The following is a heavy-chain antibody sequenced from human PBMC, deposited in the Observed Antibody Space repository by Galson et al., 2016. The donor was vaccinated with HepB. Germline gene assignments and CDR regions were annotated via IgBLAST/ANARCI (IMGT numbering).Heavy chain of an antibody. Sequence: SLRLSCAASRFTFSNCGMHWVRQAPGKGLEWVAVIWSDGSNKYYADSVKGRFTISRDNSKNTLYLQMNSLRAEDTAVYYCARDGETIFGDQNYYYGMDVWGQGTTVTVSS. CDR3: ARDGETIFGDQNYYYGMDV. CDR2: IWSDGSNK. CDR1: RFTFSNCG. V-gene: IGHV3-33*01. J-gene: IGHJ6*02. D-gene: IGHD3-3*01.